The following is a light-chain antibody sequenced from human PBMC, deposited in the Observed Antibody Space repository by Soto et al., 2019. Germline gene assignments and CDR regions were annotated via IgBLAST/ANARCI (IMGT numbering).Light chain of an antibody. J-gene: IGKJ1*01. CDR1: QSVGSW. V-gene: IGKV1-5*03. Sequence: DIQMTQSPSTLSASVGDRVTITCRASQSVGSWLAWYQQKPGKAPKLLIYKASSLESGVPSRFSGSGSGTEFSLPISSLQPDDFASYPCQQYGSSSPWTFGQGTKVEIK. CDR3: QQYGSSSPWT. CDR2: KAS.